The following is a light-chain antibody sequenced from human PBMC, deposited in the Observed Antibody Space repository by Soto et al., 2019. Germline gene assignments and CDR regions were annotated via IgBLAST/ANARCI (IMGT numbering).Light chain of an antibody. CDR3: QQYYSYPHT. Sequence: AIRMTQSPSSFSASTGDRVTIICRASQGISSNLAWYQQKPGKAPKLLIYAASTLQSGVPSRFSGSGSGTDFTLTISCLQSEDFATYYCQQYYSYPHTFGQGTKVEIK. CDR1: QGISSN. V-gene: IGKV1-8*01. J-gene: IGKJ1*01. CDR2: AAS.